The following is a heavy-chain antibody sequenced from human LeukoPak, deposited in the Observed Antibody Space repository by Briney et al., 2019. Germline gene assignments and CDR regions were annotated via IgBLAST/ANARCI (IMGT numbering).Heavy chain of an antibody. J-gene: IGHJ4*02. Sequence: GGSLRLSCAASGFTFSSYAMNWVRQAPGKGLEWVASVAGDSHYIYYPDSVRGRFTISRDNAENSLYLQMNSLRAEDTAVYYCARSRRARHCPDFEYWGQGTLVTVSS. CDR2: VAGDSHYI. V-gene: IGHV3-21*01. CDR3: ARSRRARHCPDFEY. CDR1: GFTFSSYA.